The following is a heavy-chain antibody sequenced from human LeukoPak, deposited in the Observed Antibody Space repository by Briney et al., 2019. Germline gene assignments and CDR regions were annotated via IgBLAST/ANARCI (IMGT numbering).Heavy chain of an antibody. CDR1: GGSISSGGYY. V-gene: IGHV4-31*03. Sequence: PSQTLSLTCTVSGGSISSGGYYWSWIRQHPGKGLEWIGYIYYSGSAYYNPSLKSRVTISVDTSKNQFSLKLSSVTAADTAVYYCARGMDTAMVKYYFDYWGQGTLVTVSS. CDR2: IYYSGSA. D-gene: IGHD5-18*01. CDR3: ARGMDTAMVKYYFDY. J-gene: IGHJ4*02.